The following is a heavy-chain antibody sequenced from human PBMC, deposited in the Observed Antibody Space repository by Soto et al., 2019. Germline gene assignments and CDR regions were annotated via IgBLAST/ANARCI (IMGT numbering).Heavy chain of an antibody. D-gene: IGHD3-22*01. J-gene: IGHJ6*02. CDR2: IIPIFGTA. Sequence: QVQLVQSGAEVKKPGSSVKVSCKASGGTFSSYAISWVRQAPGQGLEWMGGIIPIFGTANYAQKFQGRVTITADKSTSTAYMELSSLRCEDTAVYYCARGDNYYDSSGYQSLDYYYGMDVWGQGTTVTVSS. CDR3: ARGDNYYDSSGYQSLDYYYGMDV. CDR1: GGTFSSYA. V-gene: IGHV1-69*06.